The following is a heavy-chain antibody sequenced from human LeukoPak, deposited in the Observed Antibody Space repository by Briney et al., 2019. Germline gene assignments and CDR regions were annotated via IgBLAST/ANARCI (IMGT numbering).Heavy chain of an antibody. CDR1: GFTFSSYA. CDR2: ISYDGSNK. CDR3: ARGEVVPAAIAYYYGMDV. D-gene: IGHD2-2*02. J-gene: IGHJ6*02. V-gene: IGHV3-30-3*01. Sequence: GRSLRLSCAASGFTFSSYAMHWVRQAPGKGLEWVAVISYDGSNKYYADSVKGRFTISRDNSKNTLYLQMNSLRAEDTAVYYCARGEVVPAAIAYYYGMDVWGQGTTVTVSS.